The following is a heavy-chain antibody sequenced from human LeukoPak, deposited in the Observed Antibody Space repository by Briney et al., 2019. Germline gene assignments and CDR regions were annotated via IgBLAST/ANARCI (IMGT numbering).Heavy chain of an antibody. Sequence: SETLSLTCTVSGGSISGFYWSWIRQPPGKGLEWIGYIYYSGETKYNPSLKSRVTISLDTSEENQFSLKLSSVTAADTAVYYCATYSITGAWAEYFLHWGQGTLVTVSS. CDR3: ATYSITGAWAEYFLH. CDR1: GGSISGFY. J-gene: IGHJ1*01. CDR2: IYYSGET. D-gene: IGHD2/OR15-2a*01. V-gene: IGHV4-59*12.